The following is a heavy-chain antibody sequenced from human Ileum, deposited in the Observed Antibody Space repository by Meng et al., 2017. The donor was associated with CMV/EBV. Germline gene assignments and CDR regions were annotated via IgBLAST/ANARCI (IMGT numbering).Heavy chain of an antibody. Sequence: ASVKVSCKAHGYTFSRYGFSWVRQAPGQGLEWMGRVSAYNGNINYAQKFQGRVTMTTDTFTNTAHMELRSLRSDDTAVYYCARDYVPVTQRYYFFYGMDVWGQGTTVTVSS. CDR1: GYTFSRYG. CDR2: VSAYNGNI. CDR3: ARDYVPVTQRYYFFYGMDV. V-gene: IGHV1-18*01. J-gene: IGHJ6*02. D-gene: IGHD4-23*01.